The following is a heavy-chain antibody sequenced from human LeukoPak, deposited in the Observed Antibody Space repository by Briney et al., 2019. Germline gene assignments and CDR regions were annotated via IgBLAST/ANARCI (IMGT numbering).Heavy chain of an antibody. CDR3: ARDLVTVTKGFDI. Sequence: SETLSLTCAVSADSFSSHYWTWIRQARGKGLEWIGYISYIGSTNYNPSLKSRVTISIDTSKNQFSLKLSSVTAADTAVYYCARDLVTVTKGFDIWGQGTMVSVSS. D-gene: IGHD4-17*01. J-gene: IGHJ3*02. CDR1: ADSFSSHY. CDR2: ISYIGST. V-gene: IGHV4-59*11.